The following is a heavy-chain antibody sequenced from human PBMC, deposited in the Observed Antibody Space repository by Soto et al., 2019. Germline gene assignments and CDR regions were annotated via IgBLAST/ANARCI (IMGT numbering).Heavy chain of an antibody. D-gene: IGHD2-21*02. CDR1: GGSFSRYA. J-gene: IGHJ4*02. CDR3: ARECDCGGDCYCLDY. CDR2: IIPIFGTA. V-gene: IGHV1-69*01. Sequence: SLKGSCKTSGGSFSRYAIGWVRHAPGQGLEWMGGIIPIFGTANYAQKFQGRVTITADESTSTAYMELSSLRSEDTAVYYCARECDCGGDCYCLDYWGQGTLVTVTP.